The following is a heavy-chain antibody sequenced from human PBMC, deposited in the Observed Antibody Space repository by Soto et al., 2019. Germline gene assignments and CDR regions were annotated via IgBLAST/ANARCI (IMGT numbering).Heavy chain of an antibody. CDR1: GGSLSSGGCS. J-gene: IGHJ2*01. CDR3: DCLNGYNRYFDH. CDR2: IFDTGNT. Sequence: QLLLVESGSGLVRPSQALSLSCNISGGSLSSGGCSWAWVRLPVGKGLEWIGYIFDTGNTYFSASLKSRLSMSVDTSRNQFSMQLASVTAADTVMYYCDCLNGYNRYFDHWARGTLVTVSS. D-gene: IGHD5-12*01. V-gene: IGHV4-30-2*01.